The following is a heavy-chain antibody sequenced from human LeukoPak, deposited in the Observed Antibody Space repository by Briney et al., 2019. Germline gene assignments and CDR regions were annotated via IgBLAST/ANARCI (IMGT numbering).Heavy chain of an antibody. Sequence: SETLSLTCAVYGGSFSGYYWSWIRQPPGKGLGWIGEINHSGSTNYNPSLKSRVTISVDTSKNQFSLKLSSVTAADTAVYYCARGDQTYYYDSSGYFRRPFDYWGQGTLVTVSS. J-gene: IGHJ4*02. D-gene: IGHD3-22*01. CDR1: GGSFSGYY. CDR2: INHSGST. V-gene: IGHV4-34*01. CDR3: ARGDQTYYYDSSGYFRRPFDY.